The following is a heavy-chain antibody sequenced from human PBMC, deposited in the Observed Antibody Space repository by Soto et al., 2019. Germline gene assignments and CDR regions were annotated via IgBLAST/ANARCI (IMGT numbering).Heavy chain of an antibody. J-gene: IGHJ6*02. CDR3: ARDGMGTLVGGMYV. CDR2: IIPIYGTT. D-gene: IGHD6-6*01. CDR1: GGTFSNDA. Sequence: QVQLVQSGAEVKNHGSSVKVSCKTSGGTFSNDAISWVRQAPGQGLEWMGGIIPIYGTTHYAQKFQDRVKLTADESTVTAYMELSSLRSEDTGVYYCARDGMGTLVGGMYVWGQGTTVTVSS. V-gene: IGHV1-69*01.